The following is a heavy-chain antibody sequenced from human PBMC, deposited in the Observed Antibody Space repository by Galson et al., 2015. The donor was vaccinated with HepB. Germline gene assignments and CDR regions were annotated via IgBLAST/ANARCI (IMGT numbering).Heavy chain of an antibody. CDR3: TTDRRSYFDY. CDR2: SKRKREGGTI. CDR1: GFMFKNAW. D-gene: IGHD3-10*01. J-gene: IGHJ4*02. V-gene: IGHV3-15*01. Sequence: ALRLSCATSGFMFKNAWLSWVRQAPGKGLEWIGRSKRKREGGTIDYAAPVKGRFSISRDDSENTLYLHMNRLKIEDTDISYCTTDRRSYFDYWGQGTLVTVSS.